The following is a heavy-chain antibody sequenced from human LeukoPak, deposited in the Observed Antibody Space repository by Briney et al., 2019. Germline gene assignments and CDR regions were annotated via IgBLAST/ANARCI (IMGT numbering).Heavy chain of an antibody. V-gene: IGHV3-21*01. CDR3: ARDPYYYDSSGYS. Sequence: PGGSLRLSCAASGFTFSNAWMSWVRQAPGKGLEWVSSISSSSSYIYYADSVKGRFTISRDNAKNSLYLQMNSLRAEDTAVYYCARDPYYYDSSGYSWGQGTLVTVSS. J-gene: IGHJ4*02. CDR2: ISSSSSYI. D-gene: IGHD3-22*01. CDR1: GFTFSNAW.